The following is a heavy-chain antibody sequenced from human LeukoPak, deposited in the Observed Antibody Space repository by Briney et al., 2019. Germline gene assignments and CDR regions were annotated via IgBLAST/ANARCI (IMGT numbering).Heavy chain of an antibody. J-gene: IGHJ4*02. V-gene: IGHV3-23*01. CDR1: GFTFNTYA. D-gene: IGHD3-10*01. Sequence: GGSLRLSCAASGFTFNTYAMSWVRQAPGKGLEWVSGITSTGVTTYYADSVKSRFTISRDNSKNTLHLQMNSLRTEDTAVYYCAKRGASGSSYRGFDYWGQGALVTVSS. CDR3: AKRGASGSSYRGFDY. CDR2: ITSTGVTT.